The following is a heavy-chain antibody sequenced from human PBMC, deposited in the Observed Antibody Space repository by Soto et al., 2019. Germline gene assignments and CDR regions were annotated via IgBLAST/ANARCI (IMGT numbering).Heavy chain of an antibody. CDR3: ASVVISSENFDY. Sequence: SETLSLTCTVSGGSISSYYWSWIRQPPGKGLEWIGYIYYSGSTNYNPSLKSRVTISVDTSKNQFSLKLSSVTAADTAVYYCASVVISSENFDYWGQGTLVTVSS. J-gene: IGHJ4*02. CDR1: GGSISSYY. CDR2: IYYSGST. D-gene: IGHD2-15*01. V-gene: IGHV4-59*01.